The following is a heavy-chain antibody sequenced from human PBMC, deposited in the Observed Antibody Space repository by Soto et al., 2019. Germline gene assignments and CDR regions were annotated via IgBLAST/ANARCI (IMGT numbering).Heavy chain of an antibody. CDR2: IWYDGSNK. V-gene: IGHV3-33*01. CDR3: ARGTLNYYDSSGYYVDDY. CDR1: GFTFSSYG. Sequence: GGSLRLSCAASGFTFSSYGMHWVRQAPGKGLEWVAVIWYDGSNKYYADSVKGRFTISRDNSKNTLYLQMNSLRAEDTAVYYCARGTLNYYDSSGYYVDDYWGQGTLVTVAS. J-gene: IGHJ4*02. D-gene: IGHD3-22*01.